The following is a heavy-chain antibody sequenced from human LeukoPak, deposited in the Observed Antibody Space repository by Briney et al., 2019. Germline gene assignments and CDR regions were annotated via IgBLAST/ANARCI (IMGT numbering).Heavy chain of an antibody. CDR3: AKEGAVAGKEAFDI. J-gene: IGHJ3*02. CDR2: IRYDGSNK. CDR1: GFTFSSYG. Sequence: GGSLRLSCAASGFTFSSYGMHWVRQAPGKGLEWVAFIRYDGSNKYYADSVKGRFTISRDNSKNTLYLQMNSLRAEDTAVYYCAKEGAVAGKEAFDIWGQGTMVTVSS. D-gene: IGHD6-19*01. V-gene: IGHV3-30*02.